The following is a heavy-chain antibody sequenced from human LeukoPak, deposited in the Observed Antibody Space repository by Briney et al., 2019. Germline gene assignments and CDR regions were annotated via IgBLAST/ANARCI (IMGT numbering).Heavy chain of an antibody. CDR1: GFTFSGSA. V-gene: IGHV3-73*01. D-gene: IGHD3-3*01. J-gene: IGHJ4*02. CDR2: IRSKANSYAT. CDR3: TRPLGSGYYLFDY. Sequence: GGSLRLSCAASGFTFSGSAMHWVRQASGKGLEWVGRIRSKANSYATAYAASVKGRFTISRDDSKNTAYLQMNSLKTEDTAVYYCTRPLGSGYYLFDYWGQGTLVTVSS.